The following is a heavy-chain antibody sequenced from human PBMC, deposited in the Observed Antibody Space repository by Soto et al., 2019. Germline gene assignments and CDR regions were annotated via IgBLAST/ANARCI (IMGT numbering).Heavy chain of an antibody. V-gene: IGHV1-69*13. CDR3: GSVGYCSSTNCLFYYYHYGMDV. D-gene: IGHD2-2*03. CDR1: GGTFSSHA. J-gene: IGHJ6*02. CDR2: IIPIFGTT. Sequence: GASVKVSCKASGGTFSSHAISWVRQAPGRGLEGMGGIIPIFGTTNYAQNFRARVTITADESTSTAYMELSSLTSEDTAVYYCGSVGYCSSTNCLFYYYHYGMDVWGQGTTVTVSS.